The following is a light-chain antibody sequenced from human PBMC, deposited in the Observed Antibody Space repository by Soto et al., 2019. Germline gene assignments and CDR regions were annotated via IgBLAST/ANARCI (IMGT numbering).Light chain of an antibody. Sequence: QSVLTQPPSVSGAPGQRVTISCTGSSSNIGAGYDVHWYQQLPGTAPKLLIYGNSNRPSGVPDRFSGSKSGTSDSLAITGLQAEDEADYYCQSYDSSLSALYVFGTGTKLTVL. J-gene: IGLJ1*01. CDR3: QSYDSSLSALYV. CDR2: GNS. CDR1: SSNIGAGYD. V-gene: IGLV1-40*01.